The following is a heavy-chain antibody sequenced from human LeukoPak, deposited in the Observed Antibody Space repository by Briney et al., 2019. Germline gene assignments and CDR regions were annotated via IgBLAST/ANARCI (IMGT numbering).Heavy chain of an antibody. CDR2: IYYSGST. J-gene: IGHJ3*02. D-gene: IGHD3-16*01. Sequence: SETLSLTCTVSGGSISSGDYYWSWIRQPPGKGLEWIGYIYYSGSTYYNPSLKSRVTISVDTSKNQFSLKLSSVTAADTAVYYCARDPAFMKNAFDIWGQGTMVTVSS. CDR1: GGSISSGDYY. CDR3: ARDPAFMKNAFDI. V-gene: IGHV4-30-4*08.